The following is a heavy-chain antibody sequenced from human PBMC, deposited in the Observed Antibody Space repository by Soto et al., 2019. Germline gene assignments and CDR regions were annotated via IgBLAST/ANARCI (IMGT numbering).Heavy chain of an antibody. V-gene: IGHV3-30*03. Sequence: GGSLRLSCAVSGFTLSTYGMYWVRQAPGKGLEWVAVISYDGSNEYYADSVKGRFTISRDNSKNTLYLQMNSLRAEDTAVYYCARDKGVVMTTHYYGMDVWGQGTTVTVSS. CDR1: GFTLSTYG. D-gene: IGHD3-22*01. J-gene: IGHJ6*02. CDR2: ISYDGSNE. CDR3: ARDKGVVMTTHYYGMDV.